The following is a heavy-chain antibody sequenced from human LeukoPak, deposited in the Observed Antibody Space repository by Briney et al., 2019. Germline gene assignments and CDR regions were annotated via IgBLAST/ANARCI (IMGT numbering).Heavy chain of an antibody. D-gene: IGHD1-14*01. J-gene: IGHJ6*02. V-gene: IGHV3-23*01. CDR1: GFTFNNYA. Sequence: GGSLRLSCAASGFTFNNYAMNWVRQAPGKGLEWVSVISGSGGTTYYADSVKGRFTISRDSPKNTLYLQMNSLRAEDTAVYYCAKVSGGGLYYDGMDVWGQGTTVTVSS. CDR2: ISGSGGTT. CDR3: AKVSGGGLYYDGMDV.